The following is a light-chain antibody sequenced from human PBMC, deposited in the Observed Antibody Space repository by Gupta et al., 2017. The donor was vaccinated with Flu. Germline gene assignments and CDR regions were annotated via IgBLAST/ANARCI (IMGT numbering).Light chain of an antibody. V-gene: IGKV3-11*01. CDR3: QQRKNWPLIT. J-gene: IGKJ5*01. Sequence: ARFSGSGSGTDFTLTISSLEPEDVGFYYCQQRKNWPLITFGQGTRLEIK.